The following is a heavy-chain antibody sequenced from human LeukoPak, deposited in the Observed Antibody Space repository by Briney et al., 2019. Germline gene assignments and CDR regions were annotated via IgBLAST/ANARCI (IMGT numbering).Heavy chain of an antibody. Sequence: PGRSLRLSCAASGFTFDDYAMHWVRQAPGKGLEWVSGISWNSGSIGYADSVKGRFTISRDNAKNSLYLQMNSLRAEDMALYYCAKGGSGTHLYYFDYWGQGTLVTVSS. CDR3: AKGGSGTHLYYFDY. CDR1: GFTFDDYA. D-gene: IGHD1-7*01. CDR2: ISWNSGSI. V-gene: IGHV3-9*03. J-gene: IGHJ4*02.